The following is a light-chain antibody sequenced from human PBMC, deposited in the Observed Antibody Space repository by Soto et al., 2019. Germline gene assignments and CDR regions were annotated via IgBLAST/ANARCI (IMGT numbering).Light chain of an antibody. V-gene: IGLV2-23*02. Sequence: QSALTQPASVSGSPGQSITSSCTGTSSDVGSYNLVSWYQQHPGKAPKLMIYGVNKRPSGVSNRFSGSKSGNTASLTISGRQAEDEADYYCCSYAGISTFYVFGTGTKLTVL. CDR1: SSDVGSYNL. CDR3: CSYAGISTFYV. CDR2: GVN. J-gene: IGLJ1*01.